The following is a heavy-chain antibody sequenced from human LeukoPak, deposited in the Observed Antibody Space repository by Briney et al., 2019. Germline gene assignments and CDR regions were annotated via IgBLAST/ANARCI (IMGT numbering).Heavy chain of an antibody. J-gene: IGHJ4*02. CDR1: GFSFAISA. D-gene: IGHD2-21*01. V-gene: IGHV3-30*04. CDR3: ARSVIVDQWRFDY. CDR2: TSPIGSDQ. Sequence: PGGSLRLSCAASGFSFAISAMHWVRQAPGKGLEWVAVTSPIGSDQYYADSVRGRFIISRDNSNRILYLQMNSLTVEDTAVYYCARSVIVDQWRFDYWGQGTLVTVSS.